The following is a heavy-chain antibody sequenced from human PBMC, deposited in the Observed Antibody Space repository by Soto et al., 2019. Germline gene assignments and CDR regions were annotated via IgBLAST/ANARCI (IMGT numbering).Heavy chain of an antibody. CDR1: GFTFRDSA. V-gene: IGHV3-73*02. CDR3: TYFDAAAGVDY. Sequence: EVQLVESGGGLVQPGGSLKLSCAASGFTFRDSAMHWVRQASGKGLEWVGRISSKANNYSTAYAASVKGRFTTSRDDSKNTAYLQMSSLKIEDTAVYYCTYFDAAAGVDYWGQGALVTVSS. J-gene: IGHJ4*02. D-gene: IGHD3-9*01. CDR2: ISSKANNYST.